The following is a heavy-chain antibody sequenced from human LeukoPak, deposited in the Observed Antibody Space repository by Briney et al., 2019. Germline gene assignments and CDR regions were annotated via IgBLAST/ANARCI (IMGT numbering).Heavy chain of an antibody. CDR3: ARGPMGGSYYYYYYGMDV. CDR1: GFTFSSYA. J-gene: IGHJ6*02. D-gene: IGHD1-26*01. CDR2: ISSSRSTI. Sequence: GGSLRLSCAASGFTFSSYAMSWVRQAPGKGLEWISYISSSRSTIYYADSVKGRFTISRDNAKNSLYLQMNSLRAEDTAVYYCARGPMGGSYYYYYYGMDVWGQGTTVTVSS. V-gene: IGHV3-48*04.